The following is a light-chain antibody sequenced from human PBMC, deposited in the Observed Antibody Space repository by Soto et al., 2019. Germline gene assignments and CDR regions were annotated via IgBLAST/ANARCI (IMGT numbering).Light chain of an antibody. J-gene: IGLJ2*01. CDR3: QSYEGASRI. V-gene: IGLV1-40*01. CDR1: ASNIGAGYA. Sequence: QPVLTQPPSVSGAPGQRVTISCTGTASNIGAGYAVHWYQHVPGTAPKLLIQGNTVRPSGVPDRFSGSKSGTSASLDITGLQAEDEAHYYCQSYEGASRIFGGGTKLTVL. CDR2: GNT.